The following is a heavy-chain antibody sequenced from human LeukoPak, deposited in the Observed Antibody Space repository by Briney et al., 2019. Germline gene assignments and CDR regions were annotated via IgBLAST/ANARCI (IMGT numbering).Heavy chain of an antibody. CDR3: ARRASGFDAFDI. Sequence: SETLSLTCIVSGDSIRSYYWSWIRQPPGKGLEWIGYIYYSGSTNYNPSLKSRVTISVDTSKNQFSLKLSSVTAADTAVYYCARRASGFDAFDIWGQGTMVTVSS. J-gene: IGHJ3*02. V-gene: IGHV4-59*01. CDR2: IYYSGST. CDR1: GDSIRSYY. D-gene: IGHD3-22*01.